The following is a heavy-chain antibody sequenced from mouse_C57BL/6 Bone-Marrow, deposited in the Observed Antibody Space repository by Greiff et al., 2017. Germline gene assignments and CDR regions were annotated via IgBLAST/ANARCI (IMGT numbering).Heavy chain of an antibody. Sequence: EVMLVESGGGLMQPGGSLKLSCAASGFTFSDYYMYWVRQTPEKRLEWVAYISNGGGSTYYPDTVKGRFTISRDNAKNTLYLQMSRLKSEDTAMYYCARQGLYGNYGAWFAYWGQGTLVTVSA. V-gene: IGHV5-12*01. J-gene: IGHJ3*01. CDR2: ISNGGGST. D-gene: IGHD2-1*01. CDR3: ARQGLYGNYGAWFAY. CDR1: GFTFSDYY.